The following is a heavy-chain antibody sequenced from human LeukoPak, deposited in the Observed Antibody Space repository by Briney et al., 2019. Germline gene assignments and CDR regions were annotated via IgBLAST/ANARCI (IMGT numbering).Heavy chain of an antibody. CDR1: GYKFTNYW. J-gene: IGHJ6*02. D-gene: IGHD3-10*01. CDR2: IYPADSDT. V-gene: IGHV5-51*01. CDR3: VRSTMVRGVISMDV. Sequence: GESLKISCKGSGYKFTNYWIGWVRQVPGKGLEWMGVIYPADSDTRYSPSFQGQVTISADKSISTTYLQWSSLKASDTAMYYCVRSTMVRGVISMDVWGQGTTVTVSS.